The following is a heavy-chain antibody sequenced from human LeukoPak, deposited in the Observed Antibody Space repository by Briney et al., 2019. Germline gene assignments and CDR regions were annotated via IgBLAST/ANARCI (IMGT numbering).Heavy chain of an antibody. V-gene: IGHV3-48*03. CDR1: GFTFSSYE. CDR2: ISSSSSTI. D-gene: IGHD5-18*01. J-gene: IGHJ4*02. CDR3: ARGYSYGLVYFDY. Sequence: GGSLRLSCAASGFTFSSYEMNWVRQAPGKGLEWVSYISSSSSTIYYADSVKGRFTISRDNAKNSLYLQMNSLRAEDTAVYYCARGYSYGLVYFDYWGQGTLVTVSS.